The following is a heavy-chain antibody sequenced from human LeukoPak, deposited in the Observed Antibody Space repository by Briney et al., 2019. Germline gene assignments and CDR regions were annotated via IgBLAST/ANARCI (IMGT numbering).Heavy chain of an antibody. Sequence: GGSLRLSCAVSGITLSNYGMSWVRQAPGKGLEWVAGISDSGGRTNYADSVKGRFTISRDNPKNSLYLQMNTVRAEDTAVYYCVKGPRPDITVAHTVENWGHGTLVTVSS. D-gene: IGHD6-19*01. V-gene: IGHV3-23*01. CDR2: ISDSGGRT. CDR1: GITLSNYG. J-gene: IGHJ4*01. CDR3: VKGPRPDITVAHTVEN.